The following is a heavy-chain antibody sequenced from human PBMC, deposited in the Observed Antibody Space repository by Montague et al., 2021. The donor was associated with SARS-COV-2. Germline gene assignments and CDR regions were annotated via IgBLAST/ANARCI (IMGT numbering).Heavy chain of an antibody. CDR1: GFSLSTSGVG. D-gene: IGHD3-3*01. V-gene: IGHV2-5*02. J-gene: IGHJ3*02. Sequence: PALVKPTQTLTLTCTFSGFSLSTSGVGVGWIRQPPGKALEWLALIYWDDDKRYSPSLESRLTITKDTSKNQVVLTMTNMDPVDTATYYCARRITIYAFDIWGQGTMVTVSS. CDR2: IYWDDDK. CDR3: ARRITIYAFDI.